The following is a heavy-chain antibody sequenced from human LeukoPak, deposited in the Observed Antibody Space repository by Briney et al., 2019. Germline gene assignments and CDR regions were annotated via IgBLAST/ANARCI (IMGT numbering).Heavy chain of an antibody. J-gene: IGHJ5*02. D-gene: IGHD2-15*01. Sequence: ASVKVSCKASGYTFTSYYMHWVRQAPGQGLEWMGIINPSGGSTSCAQKFQGRVTMTRDTSTSTVYMELSSLRSEDTAVYYCARDKFQVVVAATRGFDPWGQGTLVTVSS. CDR1: GYTFTSYY. V-gene: IGHV1-46*01. CDR2: INPSGGST. CDR3: ARDKFQVVVAATRGFDP.